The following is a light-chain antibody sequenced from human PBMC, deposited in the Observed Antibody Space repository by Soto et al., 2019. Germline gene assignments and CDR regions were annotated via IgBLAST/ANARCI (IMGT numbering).Light chain of an antibody. V-gene: IGKV3-20*01. Sequence: EIVMTQSPGTLSLSPGERATLSCRASQSVSSSYLAWYQQKPGQAPRLLVYDASRATGIPDRCSGSGSGTDFTLTITRLEPEDFAVYYCQHYGTSGLFGPGTKVDI. CDR3: QHYGTSGL. J-gene: IGKJ3*01. CDR1: QSVSSSY. CDR2: DAS.